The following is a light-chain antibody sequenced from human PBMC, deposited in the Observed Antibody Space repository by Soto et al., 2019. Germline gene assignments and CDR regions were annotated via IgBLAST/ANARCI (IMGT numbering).Light chain of an antibody. CDR1: QTISRW. Sequence: DIQMTQSPSTLSASVGDRVTITCRASQTISRWLALYQQKPERAPKLLIYKASSLQSGVPSRFSGSGSGTEFTLTISSLQPDDFATYYCQHYNSYSEAFGQGTKVDI. J-gene: IGKJ1*01. CDR2: KAS. V-gene: IGKV1-5*03. CDR3: QHYNSYSEA.